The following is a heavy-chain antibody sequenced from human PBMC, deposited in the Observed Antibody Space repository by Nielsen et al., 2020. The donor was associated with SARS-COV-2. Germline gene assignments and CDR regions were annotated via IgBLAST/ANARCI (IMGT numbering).Heavy chain of an antibody. CDR1: GFTFSTYW. Sequence: GESLKISCTASGFTFSTYWMRWVRQAPGKGLEWVASINQDGSNKYYVDSVKGRFTISRDNAENSLYLQMNSLRAEDTAVYYCARPELSYDGGGYFDYWGQGTLVTVSS. CDR2: INQDGSNK. V-gene: IGHV3-7*02. CDR3: ARPELSYDGGGYFDY. D-gene: IGHD3-10*01. J-gene: IGHJ4*02.